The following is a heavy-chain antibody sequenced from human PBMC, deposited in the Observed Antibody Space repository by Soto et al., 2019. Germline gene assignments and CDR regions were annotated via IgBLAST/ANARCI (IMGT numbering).Heavy chain of an antibody. CDR1: GYTFTSYA. CDR2: INAGNGNT. D-gene: IGHD6-6*01. J-gene: IGHJ5*02. CDR3: ARAPSSIAVWFDP. Sequence: ASVKVSCKASGYTFTSYAMHWVRQAPGQRLEWMGWINAGNGNTKYSQKFQGRVTITRDTSASTAYMELSSLRSEDTAVYYCARAPSSIAVWFDPWGQGTLVTVSS. V-gene: IGHV1-3*01.